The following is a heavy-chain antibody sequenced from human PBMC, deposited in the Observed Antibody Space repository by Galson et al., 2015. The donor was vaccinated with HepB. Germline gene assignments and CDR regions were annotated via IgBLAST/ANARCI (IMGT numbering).Heavy chain of an antibody. CDR1: GGSISSYSS. CDR2: IFNSGST. D-gene: IGHD3-3*01. CDR3: ARGASSYDFWSGFYYYGMDV. Sequence: ETLSLTCAVSGGSISSYSSWSWVRQPPGKGLEWIGEIFNSGSTNYNPSIKCRVTILVDKSINEFSLNLCSATAADTAVYYCARGASSYDFWSGFYYYGMDVLGQGTTVTVSS. J-gene: IGHJ6*02. V-gene: IGHV4-4*02.